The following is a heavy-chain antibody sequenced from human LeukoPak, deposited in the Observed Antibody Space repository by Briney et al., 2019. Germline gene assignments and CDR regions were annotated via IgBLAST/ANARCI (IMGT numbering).Heavy chain of an antibody. D-gene: IGHD5-24*01. J-gene: IGHJ4*02. V-gene: IGHV4-34*01. CDR3: ARSFGSRWLQSIGY. CDR2: IYYSGST. CDR1: GGSFSGYY. Sequence: SETLSLTCAVYGGSFSGYYWSWIRQPPGKGLEWIGYIYYSGSTYYNPSLKSRVTISVDTSKNQFSLKLSSVTAADTAVYYCARSFGSRWLQSIGYWGQGTLVTVSS.